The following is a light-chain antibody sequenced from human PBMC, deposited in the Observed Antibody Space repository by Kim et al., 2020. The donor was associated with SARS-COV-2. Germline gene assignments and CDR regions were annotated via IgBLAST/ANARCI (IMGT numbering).Light chain of an antibody. CDR3: CSYAGTSTWV. J-gene: IGLJ3*02. Sequence: QSALTQPASVSGSPGQSITISCTGTSGDVGTYNLVSWYQQKPGKAPKVMIYGDTKRPSGVSHRFSGSKSGNTASLTISGLQAEDEGYYHCCSYAGTSTWVFGGGTQLTVL. V-gene: IGLV2-23*01. CDR2: GDT. CDR1: SGDVGTYNL.